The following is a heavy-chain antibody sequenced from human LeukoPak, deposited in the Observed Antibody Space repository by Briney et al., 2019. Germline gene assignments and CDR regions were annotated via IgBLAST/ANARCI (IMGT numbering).Heavy chain of an antibody. V-gene: IGHV3-74*01. CDR1: GFTFSSYW. J-gene: IGHJ4*02. CDR3: ARLYSGSGRTLDY. D-gene: IGHD3-10*01. CDR2: INSDGSST. Sequence: GGSLRLSCAASGFTFSSYWMHWVRQAPGKGLVWVSRINSDGSSTNYADSAKGRFTISRDNAKNTLYLQMNSLRAEDTALYYCARLYSGSGRTLDYWGQGTLVTVSS.